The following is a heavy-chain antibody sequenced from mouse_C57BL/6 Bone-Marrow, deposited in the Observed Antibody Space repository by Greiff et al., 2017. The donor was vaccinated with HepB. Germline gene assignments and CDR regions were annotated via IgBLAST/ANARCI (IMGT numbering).Heavy chain of an antibody. D-gene: IGHD2-5*01. CDR1: GFTFSDYY. CDR3: ARYSNRYFDV. J-gene: IGHJ1*03. CDR2: INYDGSST. V-gene: IGHV5-16*01. Sequence: EVQVVESEGGLVQPGSSMKLSCTASGFTFSDYYMAWVRQVPEKGLEWVANINYDGSSTYYLDSLKSRFIISRDNAKNILYLQMSSLKSEDTATYYCARYSNRYFDVWGTGTTVTVSS.